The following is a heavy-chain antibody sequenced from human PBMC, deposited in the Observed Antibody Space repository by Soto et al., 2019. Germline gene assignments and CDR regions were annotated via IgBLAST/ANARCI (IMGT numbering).Heavy chain of an antibody. CDR1: GASVSTYY. D-gene: IGHD6-13*01. V-gene: IGHV4-59*02. J-gene: IGHJ5*02. Sequence: PSETLSLTCTVSGASVSTYYWTWIRQPPGKGLEWIGHIYYSGNTNYNPSLTSRVAISLDTSKNQFSLTLTSVTAADTAVYYCAKGGSWYGREGWFDPWGQGTLVTVSS. CDR3: AKGGSWYGREGWFDP. CDR2: IYYSGNT.